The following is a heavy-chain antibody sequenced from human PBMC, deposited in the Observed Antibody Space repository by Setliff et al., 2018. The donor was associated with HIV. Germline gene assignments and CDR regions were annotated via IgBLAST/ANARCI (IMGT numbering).Heavy chain of an antibody. CDR2: IIPICDTA. CDR1: GGTFSNYA. D-gene: IGHD5-12*01. CDR3: ASVEMATISAFDI. Sequence: EASVKVSCKASGGTFSNYAFTWVRQAPGQGLEWMGGIIPICDTANYAQKFQGRVSITTDESKSTAYMELTSLRSEDTAVYYCASVEMATISAFDIWGQGTMVTASS. J-gene: IGHJ3*02. V-gene: IGHV1-69*05.